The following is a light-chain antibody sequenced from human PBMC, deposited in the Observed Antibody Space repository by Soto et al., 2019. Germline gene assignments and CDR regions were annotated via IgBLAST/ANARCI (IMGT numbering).Light chain of an antibody. CDR1: QSVANNY. Sequence: EIVLTQSPGTLSLSPGERATLSCRASQSVANNYLAWYQQKPGQAPRLLIHSASNRATVIPDRFSGSGSGTDFTLTISSLEPEDCAVYHCQQYGVSPQTFVQGTELEIK. V-gene: IGKV3-20*01. CDR3: QQYGVSPQT. J-gene: IGKJ2*01. CDR2: SAS.